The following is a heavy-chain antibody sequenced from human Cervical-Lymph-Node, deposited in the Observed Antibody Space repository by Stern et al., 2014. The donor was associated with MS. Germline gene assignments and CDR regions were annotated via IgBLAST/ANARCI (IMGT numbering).Heavy chain of an antibody. J-gene: IGHJ4*02. CDR1: GFSLNTRGVG. CDR2: IYWNDDK. V-gene: IGHV2-5*01. Sequence: QVTLKESGPTLVKPTQTLTQTCTFSGFSLNTRGVGVGWIRQPPGKALEWLALIYWNDDKRYSPSLKSRLTITKDTSRSQVVLTITKLDPVDTATYFCSLDPGYWGQGILVTVSS. CDR3: SLDPGY.